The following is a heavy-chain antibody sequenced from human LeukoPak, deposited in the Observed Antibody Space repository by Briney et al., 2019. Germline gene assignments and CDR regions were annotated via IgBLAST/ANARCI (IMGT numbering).Heavy chain of an antibody. Sequence: LSLTCAVYGGSFSGYYWSWIRQAPGKGLEWVSYISSSGSTIYYADSVKGRFTISRDNAKNSMYLQMNSLRAEDTAVYYCARDLIGSSWYSGWFDPWGQGTLVTVSS. J-gene: IGHJ5*02. CDR1: GGSFSGYY. D-gene: IGHD6-13*01. CDR2: ISSSGSTI. CDR3: ARDLIGSSWYSGWFDP. V-gene: IGHV3-11*01.